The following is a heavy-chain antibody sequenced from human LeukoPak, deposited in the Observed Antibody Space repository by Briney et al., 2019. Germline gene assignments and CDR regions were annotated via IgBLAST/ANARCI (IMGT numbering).Heavy chain of an antibody. J-gene: IGHJ4*02. V-gene: IGHV3-23*01. CDR2: ICGSGGIT. CDR3: AIVLNWAVAH. CDR1: GFTFSHYD. Sequence: GGSLTLTCAASGFTFSHYDMSWVRQAPGKGLEWVTGICGSGGITYFADSVKGRFTISRGNSKNTLYLQMNSLRAEDTAVYYCAIVLNWAVAHWGQGTLVTVRS. D-gene: IGHD6-19*01.